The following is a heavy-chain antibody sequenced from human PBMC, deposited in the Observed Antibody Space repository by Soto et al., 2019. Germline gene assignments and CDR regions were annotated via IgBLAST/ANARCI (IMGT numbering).Heavy chain of an antibody. Sequence: ASVKVSCKASGYTFTSYAMHWVRQAPGQRLEWMGWINAGNGNAKYSQKFQGRVTITRDTSASTAYMELSSLRSEDTAVYYCAKAHRYSSGWYAGLWGQGTLVTVSS. CDR1: GYTFTSYA. D-gene: IGHD6-19*01. CDR3: AKAHRYSSGWYAGL. V-gene: IGHV1-3*01. J-gene: IGHJ4*02. CDR2: INAGNGNA.